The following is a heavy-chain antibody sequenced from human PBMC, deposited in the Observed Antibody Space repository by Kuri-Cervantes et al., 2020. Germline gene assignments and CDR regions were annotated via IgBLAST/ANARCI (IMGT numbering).Heavy chain of an antibody. V-gene: IGHV1-69*13. D-gene: IGHD3-16*01. Sequence: SVKVSCKASGGTFSSYAISWVRQAPGQGLEWMGGIIPIFGTANYARKFQGRVTITADESTSTAYMELSSLRSGDTAVYYCARGAFHAGGRGMDVWGQGTTVTVSS. CDR3: ARGAFHAGGRGMDV. J-gene: IGHJ6*02. CDR2: IIPIFGTA. CDR1: GGTFSSYA.